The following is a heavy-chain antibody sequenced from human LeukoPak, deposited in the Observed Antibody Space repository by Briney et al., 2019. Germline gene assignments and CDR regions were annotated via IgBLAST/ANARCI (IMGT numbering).Heavy chain of an antibody. CDR3: ARARYCSSTSCYLNAFDI. CDR1: GGSFSGYY. D-gene: IGHD2-2*01. V-gene: IGHV4-34*01. J-gene: IGHJ3*02. CDR2: INHSGST. Sequence: SETLSLTCAVYGGSFSGYYWSWIRQPPGKGLEWIGEINHSGSTNYNPSLKSRVTISVDTSKNQFSLKLSSVTAADTAVYYCARARYCSSTSCYLNAFDIWSQGTMVTVSS.